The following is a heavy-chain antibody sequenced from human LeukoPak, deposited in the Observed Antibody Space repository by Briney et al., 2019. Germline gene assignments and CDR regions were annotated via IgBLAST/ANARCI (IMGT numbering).Heavy chain of an antibody. CDR2: ISSYSSFI. Sequence: GESLRLSCAVSGFTFSRYGMSWVRQAPGKGLEWVSSISSYSSFIYYGDSVKGRFTISRDNDKNLLYLQMNSLRAEDTAVYYCARDWDYFDYWGQGTLVTVSS. V-gene: IGHV3-21*06. CDR3: ARDWDYFDY. CDR1: GFTFSRYG. J-gene: IGHJ4*02. D-gene: IGHD1-26*01.